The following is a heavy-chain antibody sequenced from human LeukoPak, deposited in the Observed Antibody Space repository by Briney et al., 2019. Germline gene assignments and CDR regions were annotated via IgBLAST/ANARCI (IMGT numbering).Heavy chain of an antibody. CDR2: INSDGSST. Sequence: GGSLRLSCAAPGFTFSSYWMHWVRQAPGKGLVWVSRINSDGSSTSYADSVKGRFTISRDNAKNTLYLQMNSLRAEDTAVYYCARESIVVVPAAKYYDFWSGYFNYMDVWGKGTTVTVSS. J-gene: IGHJ6*03. D-gene: IGHD3-3*01. CDR3: ARESIVVVPAAKYYDFWSGYFNYMDV. V-gene: IGHV3-74*01. CDR1: GFTFSSYW.